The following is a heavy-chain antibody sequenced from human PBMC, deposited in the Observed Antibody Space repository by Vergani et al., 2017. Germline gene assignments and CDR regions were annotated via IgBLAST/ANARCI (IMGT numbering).Heavy chain of an antibody. CDR1: GGSISSYY. CDR2: IYYSGST. V-gene: IGHV4-59*01. D-gene: IGHD4-17*01. Sequence: QVQLQESGPGLVKPSETLSLTCTVSGGSISSYYWSWIRQPPGKGLEWIGYIYYSGSTNYNPSLKSRVTISVDTSKNQFSLKRSSVTAADTAVYYCARVMSNDYGDYGSFDYWGQGTLVTVSS. CDR3: ARVMSNDYGDYGSFDY. J-gene: IGHJ4*02.